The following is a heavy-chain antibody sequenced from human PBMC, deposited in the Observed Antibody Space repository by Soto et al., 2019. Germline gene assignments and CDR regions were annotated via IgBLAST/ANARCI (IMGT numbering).Heavy chain of an antibody. CDR3: ARDYSSGWPD. CDR1: GYTFTGYY. Sequence: ASVKVSCKASGYTFTGYYMHWVRQAPGQGLEWMGWINPNSGGTNYAQKFQGRVTMTTDTSTNTAYMELRSLTSDDTAVYYCARDYSSGWPDWGQGTLVTVSS. D-gene: IGHD6-19*01. V-gene: IGHV1-2*02. J-gene: IGHJ4*02. CDR2: INPNSGGT.